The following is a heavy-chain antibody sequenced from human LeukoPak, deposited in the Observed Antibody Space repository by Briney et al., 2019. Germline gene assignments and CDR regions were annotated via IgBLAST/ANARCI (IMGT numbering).Heavy chain of an antibody. J-gene: IGHJ1*01. CDR1: GLTVNSKY. V-gene: IGHV3-53*01. CDR3: TGDVYQH. CDR2: IYSGGST. Sequence: PGGSLRLSCAASGLTVNSKYMSWVXQAPGKGLEWVSIIYSGGSTNYADSVKGRFTISRDNSKNTVYLQMNSLRAEDTAVYYCTGDVYQHWGQGTLVTVSS. D-gene: IGHD1-14*01.